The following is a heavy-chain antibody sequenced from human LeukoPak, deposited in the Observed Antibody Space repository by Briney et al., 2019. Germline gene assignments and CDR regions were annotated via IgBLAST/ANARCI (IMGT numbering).Heavy chain of an antibody. Sequence: PSETLSLTCAVYGGSFSGYYWSWIRQPPGKGLEWIGEINHSGSTNYNPSLESRVTISVDTSKNQFSLKLSSVTAADTAVYYCARAPEPATAIPFDYWGQGTLVTVSS. V-gene: IGHV4-34*09. CDR2: INHSGST. CDR1: GGSFSGYY. D-gene: IGHD2-2*02. CDR3: ARAPEPATAIPFDY. J-gene: IGHJ4*02.